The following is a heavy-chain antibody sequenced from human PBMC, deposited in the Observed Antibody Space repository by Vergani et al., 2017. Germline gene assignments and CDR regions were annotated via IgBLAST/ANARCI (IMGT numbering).Heavy chain of an antibody. CDR1: GFSFNSYW. J-gene: IGHJ5*02. CDR2: IKSDGSIT. Sequence: DVHLAESGGGFFQPGGSLRLSCSASGFSFNSYWMHWVRQVPGKGLLWVSRIKSDGSITAYGDSVKGRFTISRDNAQNTLYLQMTSLRVKDTGVYYWAGAKCMKIVIRINGPTSWGKGTRV. CDR3: AGAKCMKIVIRINGPTS. V-gene: IGHV3-74*03. D-gene: IGHD2/OR15-2a*01.